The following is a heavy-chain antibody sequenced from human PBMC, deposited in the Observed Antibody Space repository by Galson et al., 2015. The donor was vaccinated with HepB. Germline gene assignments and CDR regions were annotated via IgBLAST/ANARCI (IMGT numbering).Heavy chain of an antibody. D-gene: IGHD2-2*02. CDR3: AREGDIVVVPAAIPDCYYGMDV. V-gene: IGHV3-48*02. CDR2: ISSSSSTI. CDR1: GFTFSSYS. J-gene: IGHJ6*02. Sequence: SLRLSCAASGFTFSSYSMNWVRQAPGQGLEWVSYISSSSSTIYYADSVKGRSTISRDNAKNSLYLQMNSLRDEDTAVYYCAREGDIVVVPAAIPDCYYGMDVWGQGTTVTVSS.